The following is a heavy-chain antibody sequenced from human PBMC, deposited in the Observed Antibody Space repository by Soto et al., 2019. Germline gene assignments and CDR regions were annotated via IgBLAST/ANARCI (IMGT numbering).Heavy chain of an antibody. J-gene: IGHJ6*02. V-gene: IGHV1-8*01. CDR3: ARGGVVVTPNYYYYYGMDV. Sequence: ASVKVSCKASGYTFTSYDINWVRQATGQGLEWMGWMNPNSGNTGYAQKFQGRVTMTRNTSISTAYMELSSLRSEDTAVYYCARGGVVVTPNYYYYYGMDVWGQGTTVTVSS. CDR1: GYTFTSYD. D-gene: IGHD2-21*02. CDR2: MNPNSGNT.